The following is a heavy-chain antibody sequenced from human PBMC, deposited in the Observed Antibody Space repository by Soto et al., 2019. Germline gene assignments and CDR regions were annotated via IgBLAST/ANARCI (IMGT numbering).Heavy chain of an antibody. Sequence: SETLSLTCTVSGGSVTTYYWSWIRQPPGKGLEWIGYINYSGSTNYNPSLKSRVAISVDTSKNQFSLKLSSVTAADTAVYYCARGGITIFDYWGQGTLVTVSS. CDR2: INYSGST. J-gene: IGHJ4*02. V-gene: IGHV4-59*08. CDR1: GGSVTTYY. D-gene: IGHD3-9*01. CDR3: ARGGITIFDY.